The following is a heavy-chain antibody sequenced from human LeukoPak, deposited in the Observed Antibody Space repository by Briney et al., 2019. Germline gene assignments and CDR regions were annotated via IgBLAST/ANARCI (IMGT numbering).Heavy chain of an antibody. J-gene: IGHJ4*02. V-gene: IGHV3-9*01. CDR3: AKDSSSGGHYFDY. D-gene: IGHD6-6*01. CDR2: ISWNSGSI. Sequence: GGSLRLSCAASGFTFDDYAIHWVRQAPGKGLEWVSGISWNSGSIAYADSVRGRFTISRDNVKNSLFLELNSLRPGDTALYYCAKDSSSGGHYFDYWGQGTLLTVSS. CDR1: GFTFDDYA.